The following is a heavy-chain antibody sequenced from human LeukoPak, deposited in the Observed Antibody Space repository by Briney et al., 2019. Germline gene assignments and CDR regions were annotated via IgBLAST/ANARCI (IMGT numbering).Heavy chain of an antibody. D-gene: IGHD6-6*01. CDR1: GFTLSSYN. Sequence: GGSLRLSCVASGFTLSSYNIHWVRQAPGKGLEWVSYISSSSSYTNYADSVKGRFTISRDNAKNSLYLQMNSLRAEDTAVYYCAREESRSFYFDYWGQGTLVTVSS. CDR3: AREESRSFYFDY. V-gene: IGHV3-21*05. J-gene: IGHJ4*02. CDR2: ISSSSSYT.